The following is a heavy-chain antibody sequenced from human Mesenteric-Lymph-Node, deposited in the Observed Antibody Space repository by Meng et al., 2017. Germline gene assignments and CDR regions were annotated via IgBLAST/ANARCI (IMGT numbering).Heavy chain of an antibody. CDR1: EFTVSSNY. CDR3: TSRRYYDSSGD. Sequence: GESLKISCAAPEFTVSSNYMSWIRQAPGKGLEWVSYISSSGSTIYYADSVKGRFTISRDNAKNSLYLQMNSLRAEDTAVYYCTSRRYYDSSGDWGQGTMVTVSS. V-gene: IGHV3-11*04. D-gene: IGHD3-22*01. CDR2: ISSSGSTI. J-gene: IGHJ3*01.